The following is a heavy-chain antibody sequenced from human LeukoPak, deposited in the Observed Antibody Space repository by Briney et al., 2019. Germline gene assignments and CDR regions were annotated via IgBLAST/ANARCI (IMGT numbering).Heavy chain of an antibody. J-gene: IGHJ2*01. CDR2: ISGSGGST. Sequence: QPGGSLRLSCAASGFTFSSYAMSWVRQAPGKGLEWVSAISGSGGSTYYADSVKGRFTISRDNSKNTLYLQMNSLRAEDTAVYYCAKVHKARGIVVVSRWYFDLWGRGTLVTVSS. D-gene: IGHD3-22*01. CDR1: GFTFSSYA. V-gene: IGHV3-23*01. CDR3: AKVHKARGIVVVSRWYFDL.